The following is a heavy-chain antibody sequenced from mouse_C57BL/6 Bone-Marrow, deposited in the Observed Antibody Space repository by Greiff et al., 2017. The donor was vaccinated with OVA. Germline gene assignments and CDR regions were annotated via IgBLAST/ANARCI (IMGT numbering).Heavy chain of an antibody. V-gene: IGHV1-69*01. D-gene: IGHD4-1*01. CDR3: AREHQTGPPDY. CDR1: GYTFTSYW. J-gene: IGHJ2*01. Sequence: VQLQQPGAELVMPGASVKLSCKASGYTFTSYWMHWVKQRPGQGLEWIGEIDPSDSYTNYNQKFKGKSTLTVDKSSSTAYMQLSSLTSEDSAVYYGAREHQTGPPDYWGQGTTLTVSS. CDR2: IDPSDSYT.